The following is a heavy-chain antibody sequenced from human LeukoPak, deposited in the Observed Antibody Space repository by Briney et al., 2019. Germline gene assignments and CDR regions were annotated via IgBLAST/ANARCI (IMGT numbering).Heavy chain of an antibody. CDR1: GGSISSSSYY. Sequence: PSETLSLTCTVSGGSISSSSYYWGWIRQPPGEGLEWIGSIYYSGSTYYNPSLKSRVTISVDKSKNQFSLKLSSVTAADTAVYYCARCMGSYYDSSGYLDWGQGTLVTVSS. D-gene: IGHD3-22*01. CDR2: IYYSGST. V-gene: IGHV4-39*07. J-gene: IGHJ4*02. CDR3: ARCMGSYYDSSGYLD.